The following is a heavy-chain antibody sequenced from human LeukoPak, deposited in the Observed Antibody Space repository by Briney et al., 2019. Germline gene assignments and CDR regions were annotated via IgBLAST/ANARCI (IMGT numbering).Heavy chain of an antibody. V-gene: IGHV4-31*03. J-gene: IGHJ4*02. CDR2: IYYSGST. D-gene: IGHD2-21*02. CDR3: ASGYCGGDCFWPFDY. Sequence: SQTLSLTCTVSGGSISSGGYYWSWIRQHPGKGLEWIGDIYYSGSTYYNPSLKSRVTISVDTSKNQFSLKLSSVTAADTAVYYCASGYCGGDCFWPFDYWGQGTLVTVSS. CDR1: GGSISSGGYY.